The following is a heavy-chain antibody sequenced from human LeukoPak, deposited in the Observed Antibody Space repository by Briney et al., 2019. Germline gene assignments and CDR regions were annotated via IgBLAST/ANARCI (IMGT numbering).Heavy chain of an antibody. CDR3: ARAVSNDYAAY. D-gene: IGHD4-17*01. CDR1: GGSISSYY. CDR2: IYSGGST. Sequence: ETLSLTCTVSGGSISSYYWSWIRQPPGKGLEWVSIIYSGGSTYYADSVRGRFTISRDDSRNTLYLRMSSLRAEDTAVYYCARAVSNDYAAYWGQGTLVTVSS. J-gene: IGHJ4*02. V-gene: IGHV3-53*03.